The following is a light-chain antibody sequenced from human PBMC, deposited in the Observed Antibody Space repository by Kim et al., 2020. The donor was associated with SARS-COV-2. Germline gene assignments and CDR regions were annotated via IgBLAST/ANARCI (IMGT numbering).Light chain of an antibody. CDR1: QSVSSSY. CDR3: QQYGSSPLT. CDR2: GAS. J-gene: IGKJ4*01. V-gene: IGKV3-20*01. Sequence: SPGERATLSCRASQSVSSSYLAWYQQKPGQAPRLLIYGASSRATGIPDRFSGSGSGTDFPLTISRLEPEEFAVYYCQQYGSSPLTFGGGTKVDIK.